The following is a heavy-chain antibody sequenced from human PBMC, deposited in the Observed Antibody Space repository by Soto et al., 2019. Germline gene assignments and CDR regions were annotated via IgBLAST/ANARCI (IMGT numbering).Heavy chain of an antibody. CDR2: IHDSGNA. CDR1: GGSISNSGHY. Sequence: QVQLQESGPGLVKPSQTLSLTCTVSGGSISNSGHYWSWVRQRPGKGLEWVGYIHDSGNADYNPILKSRASISVDSYKKEFSLKLTSVTAADTAKYFCARDKFSYGDNGWFDPWGQGILVTVS. D-gene: IGHD4-17*01. J-gene: IGHJ5*02. V-gene: IGHV4-31*03. CDR3: ARDKFSYGDNGWFDP.